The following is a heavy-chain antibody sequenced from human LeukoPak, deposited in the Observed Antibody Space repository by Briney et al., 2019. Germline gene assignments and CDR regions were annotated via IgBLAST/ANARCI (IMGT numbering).Heavy chain of an antibody. V-gene: IGHV3-30*18. D-gene: IGHD6-13*01. Sequence: GRSLRLSCAASGFTFSSYGMHWVRQAPGKGLEWVAVISYDGSNKYYADSVKGRFTISRDNSKNTLYLQMNSLRAEDTAVSYCAKEYSSSWYTDYWGQGTLVTVSS. CDR3: AKEYSSSWYTDY. CDR1: GFTFSSYG. J-gene: IGHJ4*02. CDR2: ISYDGSNK.